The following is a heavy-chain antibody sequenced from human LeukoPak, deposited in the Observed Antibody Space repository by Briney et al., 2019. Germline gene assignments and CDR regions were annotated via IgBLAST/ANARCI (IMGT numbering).Heavy chain of an antibody. CDR3: ARAEYYYGSGSYNWLDP. Sequence: SETLSLTCSVSGGSISSGSYYWGWIRQPPGKGLEWIGSMYYSGSTYYNPSLKSRVTISVDTSKKQFSLKLISVTAADTAVYYRARAEYYYGSGSYNWLDPRGQGILVTVSS. V-gene: IGHV4-39*01. D-gene: IGHD3-10*01. CDR2: MYYSGST. J-gene: IGHJ5*02. CDR1: GGSISSGSYY.